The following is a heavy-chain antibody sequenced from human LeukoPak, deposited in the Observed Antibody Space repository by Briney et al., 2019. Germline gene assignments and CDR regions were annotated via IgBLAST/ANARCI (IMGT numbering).Heavy chain of an antibody. CDR3: ARDREENYDSSGYLNAFDI. D-gene: IGHD3-22*01. Sequence: SETLSLTCAVYGGSFSGYYWSWIRQPPGKGLEWIGEINHSGSTNYNPSLKSRVTISVDTSKNQFSLKLSSVTAADTAVYYCARDREENYDSSGYLNAFDIWGQGTMVTVSS. V-gene: IGHV4-34*01. CDR1: GGSFSGYY. J-gene: IGHJ3*02. CDR2: INHSGST.